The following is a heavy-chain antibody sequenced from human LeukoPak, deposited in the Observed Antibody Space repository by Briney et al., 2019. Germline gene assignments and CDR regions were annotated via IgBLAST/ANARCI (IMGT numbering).Heavy chain of an antibody. Sequence: GGSLRLSCAASGFIFTNYGIHWVRLAPGKGLEWVAVISSDGSNKHYADSVKGRFTISRDDSKNTLYLQMNSLRVDDTALYYCTTFDMWGQGTMVTVSS. CDR2: ISSDGSNK. V-gene: IGHV3-30*03. CDR3: TTFDM. J-gene: IGHJ3*02. CDR1: GFIFTNYG.